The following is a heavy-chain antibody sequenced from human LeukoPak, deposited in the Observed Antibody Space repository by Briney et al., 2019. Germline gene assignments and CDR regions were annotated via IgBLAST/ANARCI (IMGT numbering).Heavy chain of an antibody. CDR2: ISGSGGST. CDR3: AKQMSTVTFTPFDY. Sequence: PGGSLRLSCAASGFTLRSLAMSWVRQAPGKGLEWVSGISGSGGSTYYVDSVKGRFTISRDNSKNTLYLQMNSLRADDTAVYYCAKQMSTVTFTPFDYWGQGTLVTVSS. CDR1: GFTLRSLA. J-gene: IGHJ4*02. V-gene: IGHV3-23*01. D-gene: IGHD4-17*01.